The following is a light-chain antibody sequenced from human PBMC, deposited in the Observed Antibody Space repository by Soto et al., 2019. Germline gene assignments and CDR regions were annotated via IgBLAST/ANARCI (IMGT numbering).Light chain of an antibody. Sequence: EIVMTQSPAILSVSPGERATLSCRASQSVSSNLAWFQQKPGQTHRLLFNGAYTRATGIQARFTGSGSGTEFILTISSLQSEEFAVYYCKQYDIWPPTFGQGTKVDIK. V-gene: IGKV3-15*01. J-gene: IGKJ1*01. CDR3: KQYDIWPPT. CDR2: GAY. CDR1: QSVSSN.